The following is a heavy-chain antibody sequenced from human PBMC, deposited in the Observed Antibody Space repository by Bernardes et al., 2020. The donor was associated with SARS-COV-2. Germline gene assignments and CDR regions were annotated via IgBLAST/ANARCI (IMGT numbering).Heavy chain of an antibody. CDR3: ARGIVVVPAADLLSYYYYGMAV. Sequence: ASVKVSCKASGYTFTSYGISGVRQAPGQGLEWMEWISAYNGNTNYAQKLQGRVTMTTDTSTSTAYMELRSLRSDDTAVYYCARGIVVVPAADLLSYYYYGMAVWGQGTTVTVSS. CDR2: ISAYNGNT. V-gene: IGHV1-18*01. D-gene: IGHD2-2*01. CDR1: GYTFTSYG. J-gene: IGHJ6*02.